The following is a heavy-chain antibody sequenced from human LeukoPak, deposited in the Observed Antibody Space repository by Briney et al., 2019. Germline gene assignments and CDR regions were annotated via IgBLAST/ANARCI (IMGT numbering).Heavy chain of an antibody. V-gene: IGHV4-34*01. CDR3: ARELGMVDIVATPRFDP. D-gene: IGHD5-12*01. J-gene: IGHJ5*02. CDR2: VNHSGST. Sequence: SETLSLTCAVYGGSFSGYYWSWIRQTPGKGLEWIGEVNHSGSTNYNPSLKSRVTISVDTSKNQFSLKLSSVTDADTAVYYCARELGMVDIVATPRFDPWGQGTLVTVSS. CDR1: GGSFSGYY.